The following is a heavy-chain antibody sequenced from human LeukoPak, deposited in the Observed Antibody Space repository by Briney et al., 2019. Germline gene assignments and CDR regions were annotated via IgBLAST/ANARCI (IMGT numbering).Heavy chain of an antibody. Sequence: GGSLRLSCAASGFTFSSYAMSWVRQAPGKGLEWVSAISGSGGSTYYADSVKGRFTISRDNSKNTLYLQMNSLRAEDTAVYYCAKDHGEYYDFWSGPFGYWGQGTLVTVSS. D-gene: IGHD3-3*01. CDR3: AKDHGEYYDFWSGPFGY. CDR2: ISGSGGST. V-gene: IGHV3-23*01. J-gene: IGHJ4*02. CDR1: GFTFSSYA.